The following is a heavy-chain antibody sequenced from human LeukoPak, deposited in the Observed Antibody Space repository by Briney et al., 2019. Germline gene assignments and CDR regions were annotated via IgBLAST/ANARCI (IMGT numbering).Heavy chain of an antibody. D-gene: IGHD1-26*01. CDR2: ISWNSGSI. V-gene: IGHV3-9*01. CDR3: AKDITFRKTGALDY. J-gene: IGHJ4*02. Sequence: PGGSLRLSCAASGFTFDDYAMHWVRQAPGKGLEWVSGISWNSGSIGYADSVKGRFTISRDNAKNSLYLQVNSLRAEDTALYYCAKDITFRKTGALDYWGQGTLVTVSS. CDR1: GFTFDDYA.